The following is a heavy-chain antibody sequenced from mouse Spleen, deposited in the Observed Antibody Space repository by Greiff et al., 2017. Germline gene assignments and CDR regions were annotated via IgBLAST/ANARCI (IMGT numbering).Heavy chain of an antibody. J-gene: IGHJ4*01. CDR1: GYTFTSYW. CDR3: ATYYEGAMDY. V-gene: IGHV1-69*01. D-gene: IGHD2-10*01. Sequence: QVQLQQPGAELVMPGASVKLSCKASGYTFTSYWMHWVKQRPGQGLEWIGEIDPSDSYTNYNQKFKGKATLTVDKSSSTAYMQLSSLTSEDSAVYYCATYYEGAMDYWGQGTSVTVSS. CDR2: IDPSDSYT.